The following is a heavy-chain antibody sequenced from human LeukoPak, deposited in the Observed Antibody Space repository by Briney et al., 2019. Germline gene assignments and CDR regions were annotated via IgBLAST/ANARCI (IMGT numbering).Heavy chain of an antibody. CDR2: IHYRLPT. CDR1: GVSISGTNYY. Sequence: PSETLCLTCDVSGVSISGTNYYWGWIRQPPGMGLEWIGSIHYRLPTFYNPLLKSRVTISVDTSKNQISLRLRSVTAADTAVYYCARHEEEDGYNAKTPDYWGQGTLVTVSS. V-gene: IGHV4-39*01. CDR3: ARHEEEDGYNAKTPDY. J-gene: IGHJ4*02. D-gene: IGHD5-24*01.